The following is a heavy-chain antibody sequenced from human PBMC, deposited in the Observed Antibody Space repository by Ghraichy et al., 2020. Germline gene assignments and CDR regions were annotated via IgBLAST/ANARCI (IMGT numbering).Heavy chain of an antibody. CDR3: AKDGSIAAAGLVYYYYYGMDV. V-gene: IGHV3-23*01. Sequence: GGSLRLSCAASGFTFSSYAMSWVRQAPGKGLEWVSAISGSGGSTYYADSVKGRFTISRDNSKNTLYLQMNSLRAEDTAVYYCAKDGSIAAAGLVYYYYYGMDVWGQGTTVTVSS. CDR1: GFTFSSYA. D-gene: IGHD6-13*01. CDR2: ISGSGGST. J-gene: IGHJ6*02.